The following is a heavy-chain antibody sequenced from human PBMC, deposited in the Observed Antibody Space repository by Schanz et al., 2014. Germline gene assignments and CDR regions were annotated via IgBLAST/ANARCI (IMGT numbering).Heavy chain of an antibody. V-gene: IGHV1-46*03. J-gene: IGHJ4*02. CDR2: INPSGGST. CDR1: GGTFSSST. Sequence: QGQLVQSGAEVKKPGASVKVSCKASGGTFSSSTLTWVRQAPGQGLEWMGIINPSGGSTSYAQKFQGRLTVTRDTSTSTVNMELSSLRSEDTAVYYCARGGFFDSTSFDSWGQGTLVTVSS. D-gene: IGHD2-2*01. CDR3: ARGGFFDSTSFDS.